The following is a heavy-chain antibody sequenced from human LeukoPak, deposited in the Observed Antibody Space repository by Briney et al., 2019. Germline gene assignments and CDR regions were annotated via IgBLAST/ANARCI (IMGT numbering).Heavy chain of an antibody. V-gene: IGHV4-4*02. Sequence: SETLSLTCTVSLDSTTSNFWSWVRQPPGKGLEWIGEIHRSGSPNYNPSLQSRVTISIDRSRNQIVLELSSVTAADTAVYYCAGEYSSSWFGGWFDPWGQGTLVTVSS. CDR1: LDSTTSNF. CDR3: AGEYSSSWFGGWFDP. CDR2: IHRSGSP. D-gene: IGHD2-2*01. J-gene: IGHJ5*02.